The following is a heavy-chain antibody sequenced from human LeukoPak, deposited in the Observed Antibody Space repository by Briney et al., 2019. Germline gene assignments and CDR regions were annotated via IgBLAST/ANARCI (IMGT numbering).Heavy chain of an antibody. V-gene: IGHV3-9*01. CDR3: AKAVEWELPGDAFDI. D-gene: IGHD1-26*01. CDR2: ISWNSGSI. J-gene: IGHJ3*02. CDR1: GFTFDDYS. Sequence: GGSLRLSCAASGFTFDDYSMHWVRQAPGKGLEWVSGISWNSGSIGYADSVKGGFTISRDNAKNSLYLQMNSLRAEDTALYYCAKAVEWELPGDAFDIWGQGTMVTVSS.